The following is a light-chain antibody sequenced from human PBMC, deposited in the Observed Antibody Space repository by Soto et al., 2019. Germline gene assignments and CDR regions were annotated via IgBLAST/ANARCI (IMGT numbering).Light chain of an antibody. CDR3: QQYNNWPSIT. CDR1: QSVSSSY. Sequence: EIVLTQSPGTLSLSPGERATLFCRAIQSVSSSYLAWYQQKPGQAPRLLIYGASTRATGIPARFSGSGSGTEFTLTISSLQPEDFAVYYCQQYNNWPSITFGQGTRLEIK. J-gene: IGKJ5*01. CDR2: GAS. V-gene: IGKV3-15*01.